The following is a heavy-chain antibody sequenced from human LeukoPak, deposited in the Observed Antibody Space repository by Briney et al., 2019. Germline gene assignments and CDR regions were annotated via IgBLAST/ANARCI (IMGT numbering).Heavy chain of an antibody. J-gene: IGHJ5*02. V-gene: IGHV4-39*07. CDR1: GGSIRSSSCY. CDR2: IYYSGST. D-gene: IGHD3-16*02. Sequence: PSGTLSLTRTVSGGSIRSSSCYWGWIRQPPGKGLEWIGSIYYSGSTYYNPSLKSRVTISVDTSKNQFSLKLSSVTAADTAVYYCARVVTTYVWGSYRPNWFDPWGQGTLVTVSS. CDR3: ARVVTTYVWGSYRPNWFDP.